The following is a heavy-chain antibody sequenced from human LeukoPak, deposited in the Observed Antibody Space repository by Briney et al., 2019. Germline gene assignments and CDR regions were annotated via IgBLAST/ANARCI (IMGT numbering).Heavy chain of an antibody. Sequence: PSETLSFTCTVSGDSISSSSYYLRWIRQPPEKRLEWIGAIYYGGSAYYNQSLKSRVTISVDTSKTQFSLRLRSVTAADTAVYHCARHRKSSGWYAGYFDLWGRGTLVTVSS. V-gene: IGHV4-39*01. CDR3: ARHRKSSGWYAGYFDL. CDR1: GDSISSSSYY. CDR2: IYYGGSA. J-gene: IGHJ2*01. D-gene: IGHD6-19*01.